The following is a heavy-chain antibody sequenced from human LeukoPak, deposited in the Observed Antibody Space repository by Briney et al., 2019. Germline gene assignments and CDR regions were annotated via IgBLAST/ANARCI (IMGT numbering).Heavy chain of an antibody. V-gene: IGHV3-48*01. CDR2: ISSSSSTI. CDR1: GFPFSSYS. Sequence: GGSLRLFCAASGFPFSSYSMNWVRQAPGKGLEGVSYISSSSSTIYYADSVKGRFTISRDNAKNSLYLQMNSLRAEDTAVYYCAREKEKNILFWGKGTTVTVSS. D-gene: IGHD2/OR15-2a*01. J-gene: IGHJ6*04. CDR3: AREKEKNILF.